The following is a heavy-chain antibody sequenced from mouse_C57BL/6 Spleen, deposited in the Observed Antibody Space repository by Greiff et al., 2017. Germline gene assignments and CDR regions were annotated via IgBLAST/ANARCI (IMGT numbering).Heavy chain of an antibody. V-gene: IGHV14-2*01. J-gene: IGHJ2*01. D-gene: IGHD2-4*01. CDR3: AGGDYDGNY. Sequence: VHVKQSGAELVKPGASVKLSYTASGFNIKDYYMHWVKQRTEQGLEWIGRIDPEDGETKSAPKFQGKATITADTSSNTAYLQLSSLTSEDTAVYYCAGGDYDGNYWGQGTTLTVSS. CDR2: IDPEDGET. CDR1: GFNIKDYY.